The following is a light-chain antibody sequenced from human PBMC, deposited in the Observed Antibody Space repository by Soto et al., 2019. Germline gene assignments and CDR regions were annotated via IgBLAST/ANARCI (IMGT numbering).Light chain of an antibody. CDR2: DVN. CDR3: SSYTSSSTLEV. CDR1: SSDVGLYNY. J-gene: IGLJ2*01. Sequence: QSALTQPASVSGSPGQSITISCTGSSSDVGLYNYVSWYQQHPGKAPKLMIYDVNDRPSGVSDRFSGSKSGNTASLTISGLQAEDEADYYCSSYTSSSTLEVFGGGTKVTVL. V-gene: IGLV2-14*03.